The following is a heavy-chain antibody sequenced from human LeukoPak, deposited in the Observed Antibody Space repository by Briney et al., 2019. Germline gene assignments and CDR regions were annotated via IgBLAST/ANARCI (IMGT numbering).Heavy chain of an antibody. J-gene: IGHJ4*02. CDR2: MNPNSGNT. V-gene: IGHV1-8*01. D-gene: IGHD3-3*01. CDR1: GYTFTSYD. CDR3: ARGRFLTIFGVVTSPYYFDY. Sequence: ASVTVSFTASGYTFTSYDINWVRQAPGQGLERMGWMNPNSGNTGYGQKFQGRVAMTRYTSISTAYMELSSLRSEDTAVYYCARGRFLTIFGVVTSPYYFDYWGQGTLVTVSS.